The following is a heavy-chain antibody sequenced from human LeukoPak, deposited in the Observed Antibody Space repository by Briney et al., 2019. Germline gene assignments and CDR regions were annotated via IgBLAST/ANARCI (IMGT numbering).Heavy chain of an antibody. J-gene: IGHJ4*02. Sequence: SETLSLTCTVFGGSNSSYYWSWIRQPAGKGLEWIGRIYTSGSTNYNPSLKGRVTMSIDTSKNQFSLKLSSVTAADTAVYYCARAYCSSTSCQWGFDYWGQGTLVTVSS. CDR2: IYTSGST. CDR3: ARAYCSSTSCQWGFDY. V-gene: IGHV4-4*07. CDR1: GGSNSSYY. D-gene: IGHD2-2*01.